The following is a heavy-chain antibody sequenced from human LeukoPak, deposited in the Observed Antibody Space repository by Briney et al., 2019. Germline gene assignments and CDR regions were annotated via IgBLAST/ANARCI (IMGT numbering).Heavy chain of an antibody. CDR2: ISWNSGSI. D-gene: IGHD3-16*01. V-gene: IGHV3-9*01. J-gene: IGHJ4*02. CDR1: GFALDDYA. Sequence: PGGSLRLSCAASGFALDDYAMHWVRQAPGKGLEWVSGISWNSGSIGYADSVKGRFTISRDNAKNSLYLQMNSLRAEDTALYYCAKGGIILDYWGQGTLVTVSS. CDR3: AKGGIILDY.